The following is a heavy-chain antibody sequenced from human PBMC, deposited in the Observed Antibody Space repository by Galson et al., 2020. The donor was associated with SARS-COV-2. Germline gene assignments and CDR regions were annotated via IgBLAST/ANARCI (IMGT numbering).Heavy chain of an antibody. V-gene: IGHV6-1*01. Sequence: SQTPSLTCVISGDTVSSNTASWSWIRQSPSRGLEWLGRTYYRSNWYSDYAPSLRGRVSTNPDTSQDQFSLQLHPVTPEDTAVYYCVKWNAEEVAFNVWGQATIVTVSS. CDR3: VKWNAEEVAFNV. J-gene: IGHJ3*01. CDR2: TYYRSNWYS. D-gene: IGHD1-20*01. CDR1: GDTVSSNTAS.